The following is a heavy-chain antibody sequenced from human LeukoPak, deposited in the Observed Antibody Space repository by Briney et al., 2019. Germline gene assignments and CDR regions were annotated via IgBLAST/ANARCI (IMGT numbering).Heavy chain of an antibody. CDR1: GFSLTTSGMC. J-gene: IGHJ6*03. Sequence: SGPALVRPTQTLTLTCTFSGFSLTTSGMCVSWIRQPPGKALEWLARIDWDDDEYYSTSLKTRLTISKDTSKNQVVLTVTNMGPVDTATYSCARTRIDYYTWTSGAKGPRSPSP. CDR3: ARTRIDYYTWTS. CDR2: IDWDDDE. D-gene: IGHD1-26*01. V-gene: IGHV2-70*11.